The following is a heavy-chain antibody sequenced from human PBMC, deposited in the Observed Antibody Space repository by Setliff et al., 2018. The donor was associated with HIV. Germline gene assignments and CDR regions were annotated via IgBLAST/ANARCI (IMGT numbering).Heavy chain of an antibody. J-gene: IGHJ4*02. CDR3: ARGRDYDILTGYCDY. Sequence: LSLTCAVYGGSLTNYYWTWIRQPPGKGLEWIGEIYHSGTTNYNPSLKSRVTISVDTSKNQFSLKLSSVTAADTAVYYCARGRDYDILTGYCDYWGQGTRVTVSS. D-gene: IGHD3-9*01. CDR2: IYHSGTT. CDR1: GGSLTNYY. V-gene: IGHV4-34*01.